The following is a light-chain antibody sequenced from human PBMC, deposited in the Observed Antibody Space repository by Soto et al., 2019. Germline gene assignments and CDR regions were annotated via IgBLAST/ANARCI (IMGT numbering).Light chain of an antibody. J-gene: IGKJ5*01. Sequence: EIVLTQSPAPLSLSPGETATLSCRASQSVSSYLAWYQQKPGQAPRLLIYDASNRATGIPARFSGSGSGTDFTLTISSLETEDFAVYYCQQRSNWPPITFGHGTRLEIK. CDR1: QSVSSY. V-gene: IGKV3-11*01. CDR3: QQRSNWPPIT. CDR2: DAS.